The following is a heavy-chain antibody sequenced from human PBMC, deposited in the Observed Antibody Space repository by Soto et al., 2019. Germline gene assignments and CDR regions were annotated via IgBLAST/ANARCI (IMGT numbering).Heavy chain of an antibody. Sequence: QVTLKESGPVLVKPTEPLTLTCTVSGFSLSNARMGVSWIRQPPGKALEWLAHIFSNDEKSYSTSLKSRLTISKDTSKSQVVLTITNMDPGDTATYYCARMGRRFWSGGSCFLFDPWGQGTLVTVSS. CDR3: ARMGRRFWSGGSCFLFDP. CDR2: IFSNDEK. J-gene: IGHJ5*02. CDR1: GFSLSNARMG. V-gene: IGHV2-26*01. D-gene: IGHD2-15*01.